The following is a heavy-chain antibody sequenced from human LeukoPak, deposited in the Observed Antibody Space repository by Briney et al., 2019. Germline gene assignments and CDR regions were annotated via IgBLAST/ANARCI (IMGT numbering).Heavy chain of an antibody. CDR2: IWSDGGEK. CDR3: ARSEYSTSLLDD. V-gene: IGHV3-33*01. Sequence: GGSLRLSCAASGFTFSLYGMHWVRQAPGKGLEWVAIIWSDGGEKYYADSVKGRFSISRDNSKNTLYLRMNSLRAEDTAVYYCARSEYSTSLLDDWGQGTLVTVSS. CDR1: GFTFSLYG. D-gene: IGHD6-6*01. J-gene: IGHJ4*02.